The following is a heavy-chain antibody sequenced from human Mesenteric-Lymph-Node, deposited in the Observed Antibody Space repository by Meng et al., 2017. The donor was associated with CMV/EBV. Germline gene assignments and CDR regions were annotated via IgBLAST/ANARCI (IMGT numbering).Heavy chain of an antibody. V-gene: IGHV4-39*07. D-gene: IGHD3-16*01. CDR2: MYYSGKT. CDR1: GGSIDSSSYY. CDR3: ARGGRYGNYVDY. Sequence: SETLSLTCTVSGGSIDSSSYYWGWIRQPPGKGLEWIATMYYSGKTYYNPSLKSRVTISVDTSKNQFSLKLSSVTAADTAVYYCARGGRYGNYVDYWGQGTLVTVSS. J-gene: IGHJ4*02.